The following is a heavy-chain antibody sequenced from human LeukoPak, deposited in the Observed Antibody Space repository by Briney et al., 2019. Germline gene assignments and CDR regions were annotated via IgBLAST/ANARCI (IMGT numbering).Heavy chain of an antibody. CDR3: ARGGVGATRPLDY. Sequence: KPSEALSLTCSGSCGSISIYYWRWVRQHAGKGLEWIGRIYTSGSTKYNPSLKSRVAMSVGTSKHQFSLKLSSVTAADTAVYYCARGGVGATRPLDYWGQGTLVTVSS. V-gene: IGHV4-4*07. D-gene: IGHD1-26*01. J-gene: IGHJ4*02. CDR1: CGSISIYY. CDR2: IYTSGST.